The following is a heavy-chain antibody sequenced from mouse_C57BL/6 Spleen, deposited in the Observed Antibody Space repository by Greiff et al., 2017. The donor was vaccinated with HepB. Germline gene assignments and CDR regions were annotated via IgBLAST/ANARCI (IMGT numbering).Heavy chain of an antibody. V-gene: IGHV1-82*01. CDR2: IYPGDGDT. J-gene: IGHJ3*01. CDR1: GYAFSSSW. Sequence: QVQLQQSGPELVKPGASVKISCKASGYAFSSSWMNWVKQRPGKGLEWIGRIYPGDGDTNYNVKFKGKATLTADKSSSTAYMQLSSLTSEDSAVYFCARNGNGYYGSWFAYWGQGTLVTVSA. CDR3: ARNGNGYYGSWFAY. D-gene: IGHD2-3*01.